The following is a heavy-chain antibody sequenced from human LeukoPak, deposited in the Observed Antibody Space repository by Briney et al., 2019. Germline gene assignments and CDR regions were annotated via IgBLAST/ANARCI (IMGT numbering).Heavy chain of an antibody. V-gene: IGHV1-18*01. CDR1: GGTFSSYA. Sequence: ASVKVSCKASGGTFSSYAISWVRQAPGQGLEWMGWISAYNGNTNYAQKLQGRVTMTTDTSTSTAYMELRSLRSDDTAVYYCARGPGAMVTRYYYYYGMDVWGQGTTVTVSS. D-gene: IGHD5-18*01. CDR3: ARGPGAMVTRYYYYYGMDV. J-gene: IGHJ6*02. CDR2: ISAYNGNT.